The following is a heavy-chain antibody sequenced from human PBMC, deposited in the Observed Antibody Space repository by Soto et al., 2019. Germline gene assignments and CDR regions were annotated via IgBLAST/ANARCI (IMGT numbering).Heavy chain of an antibody. D-gene: IGHD3-10*01. Sequence: SETLSLTCTVSGGSISSYYWSWIRQPPGKGLEWIGYIYYSGSTNYNPSLKSRVTISVDTSKNQFSLKLSSVTAADTAVYYCARSPHLWFGEDSYYYYYMDVWGKGTTVTVSS. V-gene: IGHV4-59*01. CDR1: GGSISSYY. CDR2: IYYSGST. CDR3: ARSPHLWFGEDSYYYYYMDV. J-gene: IGHJ6*03.